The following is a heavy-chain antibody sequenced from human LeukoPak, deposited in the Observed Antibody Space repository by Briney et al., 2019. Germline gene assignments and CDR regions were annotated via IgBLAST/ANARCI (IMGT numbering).Heavy chain of an antibody. Sequence: GGSLRLSCAASGFTFSSYGMHWVRQAPGKGLEWVANIKQDGSEKKYVDSVKGRFTISRDNAKNSLYLQMNSLRAEDTAVYYCARENSGSYHLDYWGQGTLVTVSS. CDR2: IKQDGSEK. CDR3: ARENSGSYHLDY. CDR1: GFTFSSYG. D-gene: IGHD1-26*01. V-gene: IGHV3-7*01. J-gene: IGHJ4*02.